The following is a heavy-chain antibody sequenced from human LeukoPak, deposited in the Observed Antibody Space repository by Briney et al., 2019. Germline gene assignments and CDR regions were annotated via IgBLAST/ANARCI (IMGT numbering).Heavy chain of an antibody. V-gene: IGHV4-31*11. CDR2: IYYSGST. CDR3: ARASYGPLGGADY. CDR1: GGSFSGYY. D-gene: IGHD3-16*01. J-gene: IGHJ4*02. Sequence: SETLSLTCAVYGGSFSGYYWSWIRQHPGKGLEWIGYIYYSGSTYYNPSLKSRVTISVDTSKNQFSLKLSSVTAADTAVYYCARASYGPLGGADYWGQGTLVTVSS.